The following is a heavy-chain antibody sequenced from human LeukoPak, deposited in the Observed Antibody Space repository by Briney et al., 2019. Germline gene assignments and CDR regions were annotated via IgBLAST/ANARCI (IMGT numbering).Heavy chain of an antibody. D-gene: IGHD2-15*01. J-gene: IGHJ5*02. CDR3: AREAVASWFDP. CDR1: GFIFSSSG. V-gene: IGHV3-33*01. CDR2: IWSDGSSK. Sequence: GGSLRLSCAATGFIFSSSGMHWVRQAPGKGLEWVAVIWSDGSSKYYADSVKGRFTISRDNSKNTLYLQMNSRRVEDTAVYYCAREAVASWFDPWGQGTPVTVSS.